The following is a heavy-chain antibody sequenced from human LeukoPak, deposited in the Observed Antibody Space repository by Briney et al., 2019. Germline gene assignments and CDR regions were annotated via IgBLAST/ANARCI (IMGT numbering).Heavy chain of an antibody. V-gene: IGHV3-43D*03. CDR3: AKAGGRGAKYYFYYYYMDV. D-gene: IGHD3-10*01. CDR2: IRWDSADI. Sequence: GGSLRLSCAASGFTFDDYAMHWVRQAPGKGLEWVSVIRWDSADIYYADSVKDRFIISRDNSKNSLFLQMTSLRDEDTAVYYCAKAGGRGAKYYFYYYYMDVWGKGTTVTVSS. CDR1: GFTFDDYA. J-gene: IGHJ6*03.